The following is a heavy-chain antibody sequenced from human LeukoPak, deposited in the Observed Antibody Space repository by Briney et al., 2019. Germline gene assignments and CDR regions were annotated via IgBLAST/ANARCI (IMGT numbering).Heavy chain of an antibody. CDR2: IYYSGST. J-gene: IGHJ6*02. D-gene: IGHD6-6*01. Sequence: SETLSLTCTVSGGSISSGGYYWSWIRQHPGKGLEWIGYIYYSGSTYYNPSLKSRVTISVDTSKNQFSLKLSSVTAADTAVYYCACAVGGSSSPGYGMDVWGQGTTVTVSS. V-gene: IGHV4-31*03. CDR1: GGSISSGGYY. CDR3: ACAVGGSSSPGYGMDV.